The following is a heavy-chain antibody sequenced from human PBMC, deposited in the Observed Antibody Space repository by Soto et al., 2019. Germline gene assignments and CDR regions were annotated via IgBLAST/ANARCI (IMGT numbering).Heavy chain of an antibody. CDR1: GYTFTTYY. Sequence: QVQLVQSGAEVKKPGASVEVFCKASGYTFTTYYIHWVRHAPGQGLEWMGEINTGGVSTKYAQRFQDRVTMTSDTSTSTVYMDLSSLRSEDTAVYFCARGGNGDNVGYWYFDLWGRGTLVTVSP. D-gene: IGHD4-17*01. V-gene: IGHV1-46*01. CDR2: INTGGVST. CDR3: ARGGNGDNVGYWYFDL. J-gene: IGHJ2*01.